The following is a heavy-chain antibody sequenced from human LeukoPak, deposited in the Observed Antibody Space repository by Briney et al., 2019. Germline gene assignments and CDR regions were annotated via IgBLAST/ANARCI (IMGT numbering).Heavy chain of an antibody. CDR1: GYTFTGYY. CDR2: INPHNTGT. CDR3: ARASGYDSSGYWKDY. V-gene: IGHV1-2*02. Sequence: ASVKVSCMTSGYTFTGYYLHWVRQAPGQGLEWMGRINPHNTGTNFAQKFQGRVTMTRDTSISTAYMELSSLRSDDTAVYYCARASGYDSSGYWKDYWGQGTLVTVSS. D-gene: IGHD3-22*01. J-gene: IGHJ4*02.